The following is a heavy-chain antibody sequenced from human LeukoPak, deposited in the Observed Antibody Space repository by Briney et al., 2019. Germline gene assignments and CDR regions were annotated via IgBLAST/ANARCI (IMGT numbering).Heavy chain of an antibody. Sequence: SETLSLTCTVSGGSIRSHYWSWIRQPPGKGLEWIGYIYYSGSTNYNPSLKSRVTISVDTSKNQFSLKLSSVTAADTAVYYCARMSDYYDSSGYAWSLFDPWGQGTLVTVSS. CDR1: GGSIRSHY. J-gene: IGHJ5*02. CDR3: ARMSDYYDSSGYAWSLFDP. V-gene: IGHV4-59*11. CDR2: IYYSGST. D-gene: IGHD3-22*01.